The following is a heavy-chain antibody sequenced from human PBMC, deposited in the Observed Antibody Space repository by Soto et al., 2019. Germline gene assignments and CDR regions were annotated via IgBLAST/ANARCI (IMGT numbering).Heavy chain of an antibody. CDR1: GGSTSSYY. J-gene: IGHJ5*02. D-gene: IGHD6-19*01. Sequence: ETLSLTCTVAGGSTSSYYWNWIRQPPGKGLEWIGYIYYSGSTNYNPSLKSRVTMSVDTSKNQFSLKLNSVTAADTAMYYCARASGSGRNNWFEPWGQGTQVTVSS. CDR3: ARASGSGRNNWFEP. V-gene: IGHV4-59*01. CDR2: IYYSGST.